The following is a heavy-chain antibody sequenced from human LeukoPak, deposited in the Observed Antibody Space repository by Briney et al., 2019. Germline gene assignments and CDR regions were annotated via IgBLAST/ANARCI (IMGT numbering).Heavy chain of an antibody. V-gene: IGHV4-30-2*06. CDR2: IYHSGST. Sequence: SETLSLTCAVSGGSISSGGYSWSWIRQSPGKGLEWIGYIYHSGSTYYNPSLKSRVTISVDRSKNQFSLKLSSVTAADTAVYYCARARGYCSSTSCYFDYWGQGTLVTVSS. CDR3: ARARGYCSSTSCYFDY. CDR1: GGSISSGGYS. D-gene: IGHD2-2*01. J-gene: IGHJ4*02.